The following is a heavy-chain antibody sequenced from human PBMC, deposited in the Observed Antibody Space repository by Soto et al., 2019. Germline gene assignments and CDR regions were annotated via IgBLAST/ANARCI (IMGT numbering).Heavy chain of an antibody. V-gene: IGHV1-2*02. J-gene: IGHJ6*03. CDR2: MNPNSGDT. D-gene: IGHD1-26*01. CDR3: ARESGGAPAPLDYYYFDMDV. CDR1: GYRFSDYY. Sequence: QVQLVQSGAEVKKPGASVTVSCKASGYRFSDYYLHWVRQAPGQGPEWMGWMNPNSGDTKYAQKFKGRVTMTRDTSVRTAFMELNWLKSDDTAVYSCARESGGAPAPLDYYYFDMDVWGIGTTVTVSS.